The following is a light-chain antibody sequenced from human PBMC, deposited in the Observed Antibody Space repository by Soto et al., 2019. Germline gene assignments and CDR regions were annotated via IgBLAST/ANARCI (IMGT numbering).Light chain of an antibody. J-gene: IGKJ1*01. CDR2: DAS. V-gene: IGKV3-15*01. CDR1: QRVRTY. CDR3: QDYSDWPTWT. Sequence: EIVLTQSPVTLSLSPGERATLSCRASQRVRTYLAWYQVKPGQAPRLLIYDASTRAAGSPARFSGSGSGTEFTLIISGLQSEDFAVYYCQDYSDWPTWTIGQGTKVDIK.